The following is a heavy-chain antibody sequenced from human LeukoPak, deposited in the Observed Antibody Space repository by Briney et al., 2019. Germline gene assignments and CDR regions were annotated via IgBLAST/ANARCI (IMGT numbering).Heavy chain of an antibody. CDR3: ANDYYDSSGYIH. V-gene: IGHV1-24*01. CDR1: GYSLTALY. D-gene: IGHD3-22*01. J-gene: IGHJ4*02. CDR2: FDPEDGET. Sequence: ASVKVSCKVSGYSLTALYMHWVRQAPGQGLEWMGGFDPEDGETIYAQKFQGRVTMTEDTSTDTAYMELSSLRSDDTAVYYCANDYYDSSGYIHWGQGTLVTVSS.